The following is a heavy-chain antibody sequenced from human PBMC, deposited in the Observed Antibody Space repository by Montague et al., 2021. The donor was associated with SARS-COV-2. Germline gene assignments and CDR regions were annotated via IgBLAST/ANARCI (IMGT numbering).Heavy chain of an antibody. V-gene: IGHV3-23*01. D-gene: IGHD3-10*01. CDR3: AKDGTSGRYTGTWYKVWFDS. CDR1: GFTFNTYA. J-gene: IGHJ5*01. Sequence: SLRLSCAASGFTFNTYAMIWVRQAPGKGLEWVSAASGSGRATYYADSVKGRFTISRDNSQNILYLQMNSLRAEDTAAYYCAKDGTSGRYTGTWYKVWFDSWGQGALVTVSS. CDR2: ASGSGRAT.